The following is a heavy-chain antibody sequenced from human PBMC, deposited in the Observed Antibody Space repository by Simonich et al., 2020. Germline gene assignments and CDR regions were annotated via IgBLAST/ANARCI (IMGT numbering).Heavy chain of an antibody. CDR3: ARGPRWTGDDAFDI. J-gene: IGHJ3*02. D-gene: IGHD7-27*01. Sequence: QVQLVQSGAEVKKPGASVKVSCKASGYTFTGYCMHWVRQAPGQGRGWMEWINPNSGGTNDAQKLQGGVTMTRDTSISTAYMELSRLRSDDTAVYYCARGPRWTGDDAFDIWGQGTMVTVSS. CDR1: GYTFTGYC. V-gene: IGHV1-2*02. CDR2: INPNSGGT.